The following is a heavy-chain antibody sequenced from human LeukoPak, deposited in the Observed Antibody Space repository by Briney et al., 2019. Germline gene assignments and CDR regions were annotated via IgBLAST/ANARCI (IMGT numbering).Heavy chain of an antibody. Sequence: ASVKVSCKASGYTFINHGINWVRQAPGQGLEWMGWISAYNGNTNYAQNLQGRVTMTTDTSTSTAYMELRSLRSGDTAVYYCARESAAGYYDSSGYYFSYFDSWGQGTLVTVSS. CDR1: GYTFINHG. CDR3: ARESAAGYYDSSGYYFSYFDS. J-gene: IGHJ4*02. V-gene: IGHV1-18*01. D-gene: IGHD3-22*01. CDR2: ISAYNGNT.